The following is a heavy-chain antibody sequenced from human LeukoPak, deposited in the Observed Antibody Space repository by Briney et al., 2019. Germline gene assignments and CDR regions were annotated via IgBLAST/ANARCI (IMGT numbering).Heavy chain of an antibody. CDR2: ISYDGTIK. D-gene: IGHD6-19*01. CDR1: EFTFSTHS. Sequence: GGSLRLSCAASEFTFSTHSMHWVRQAPGKGLEWVTVISYDGTIKYYADSVKGRFTISRDNSKNTLCLQMDSLRADDTAVYFCTRESLPAVAGDWGQGILVTVSS. J-gene: IGHJ4*02. V-gene: IGHV3-30-3*01. CDR3: TRESLPAVAGD.